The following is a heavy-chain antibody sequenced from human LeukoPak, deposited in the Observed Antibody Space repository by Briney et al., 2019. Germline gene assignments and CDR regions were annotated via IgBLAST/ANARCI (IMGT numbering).Heavy chain of an antibody. J-gene: IGHJ4*02. D-gene: IGHD3-22*01. Sequence: PSETLSLTCTVSGGSIRSSSYYWGWIRQPPGKGLEWIGSIYYSGSTYYNPSLESRVTISVDTSKNQFSLKLSSVTAADTAVYYCARVDSGGYHSDYWGQGTLVTVSS. CDR1: GGSIRSSSYY. CDR3: ARVDSGGYHSDY. V-gene: IGHV4-39*07. CDR2: IYYSGST.